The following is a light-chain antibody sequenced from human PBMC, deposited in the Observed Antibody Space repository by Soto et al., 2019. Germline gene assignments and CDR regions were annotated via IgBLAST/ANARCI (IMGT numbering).Light chain of an antibody. CDR3: QQSYSVPLT. J-gene: IGKJ4*01. CDR2: AAS. CDR1: QSISSY. V-gene: IGKV1-39*01. Sequence: DIQMTQSPSSLSASVGDRVTITCRASQSISSYLNWYQQKPRKASKLLIYAASSLQSGVPSRFSGSGSGTDFTLTISSLQPEDFATYYCQQSYSVPLTFGGGTKV.